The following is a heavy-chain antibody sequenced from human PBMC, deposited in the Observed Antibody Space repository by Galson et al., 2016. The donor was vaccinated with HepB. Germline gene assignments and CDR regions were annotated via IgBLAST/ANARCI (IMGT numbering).Heavy chain of an antibody. Sequence: SVKVSCKASGYTFTDHFLHWVRQAPGQGLEWIGWINPHSGGTNYPRKFQGWVSITADSSTDTAYLELSSLKTDDTAIYYCARDHLVSTTGLVGNAFDFWGQGTRVAVSS. J-gene: IGHJ3*01. CDR3: ARDHLVSTTGLVGNAFDF. V-gene: IGHV1-2*04. CDR2: INPHSGGT. D-gene: IGHD5/OR15-5a*01. CDR1: GYTFTDHF.